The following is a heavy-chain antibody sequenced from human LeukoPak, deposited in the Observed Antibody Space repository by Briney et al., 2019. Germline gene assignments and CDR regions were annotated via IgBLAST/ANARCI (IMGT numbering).Heavy chain of an antibody. CDR2: IYYSGST. Sequence: SETLSLTCTVSGGSISSYYWSWIRQPPGKGLEWIGYIYYSGSTNYNPSLKSRVTISADTSKNQFSLKLSSVTAADTAVYYCARSIAFGYDAFDIWGQGTMVTVSS. CDR3: ARSIAFGYDAFDI. V-gene: IGHV4-59*13. CDR1: GGSISSYY. J-gene: IGHJ3*02. D-gene: IGHD3-16*01.